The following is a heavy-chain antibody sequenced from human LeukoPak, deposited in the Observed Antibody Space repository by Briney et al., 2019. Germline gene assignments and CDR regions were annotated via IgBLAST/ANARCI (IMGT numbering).Heavy chain of an antibody. V-gene: IGHV1-18*01. CDR1: GYTFTSYG. CDR2: ISAYNGNT. Sequence: ASVKFSCKASGYTFTSYGISWVRQAPGQGLKWMGWISAYNGNTNYAQKLQGRVTMTTDTSTSTAYMELRSLRSDDTAVYYCARDLGWSRKAPYYYYGMDVWGQGTTVTVSS. J-gene: IGHJ6*02. CDR3: ARDLGWSRKAPYYYYGMDV. D-gene: IGHD1-14*01.